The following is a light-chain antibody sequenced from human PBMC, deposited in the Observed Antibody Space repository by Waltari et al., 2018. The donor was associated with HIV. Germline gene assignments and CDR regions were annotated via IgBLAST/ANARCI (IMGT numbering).Light chain of an antibody. J-gene: IGLJ3*02. V-gene: IGLV6-57*01. CDR3: QSSDRNTQV. Sequence: NFMLTQPHSVSESPGKTVTISCTRTGGSITSNYVQWYQRRPGGSPTTVIYEDDQRPSGVPGRFSGSIDSSSNSAALTISGLKPEDGADYYCQSSDRNTQVFGGGTKLTVL. CDR1: GGSITSNY. CDR2: EDD.